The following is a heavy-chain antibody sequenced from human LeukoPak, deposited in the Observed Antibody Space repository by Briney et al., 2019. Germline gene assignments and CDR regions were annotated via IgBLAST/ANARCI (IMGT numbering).Heavy chain of an antibody. CDR3: ARGYPVMDYYYYYGMDV. Sequence: PSETLSLTCTVSGGSITSYHWSWIRQPPGKGLEWIGYISYSGSTNYNPSLKSRVTISLDTSKNQFPLELSSVTAADTAVYYCARGYPVMDYYYYYGMDVWGQGTTVTVSS. D-gene: IGHD1-26*01. V-gene: IGHV4-59*01. J-gene: IGHJ6*02. CDR2: ISYSGST. CDR1: GGSITSYH.